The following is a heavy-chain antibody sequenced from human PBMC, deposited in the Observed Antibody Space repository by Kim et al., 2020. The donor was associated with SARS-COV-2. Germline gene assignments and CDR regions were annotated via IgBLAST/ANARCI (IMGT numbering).Heavy chain of an antibody. J-gene: IGHJ4*02. D-gene: IGHD3-10*01. V-gene: IGHV4-39*01. Sequence: SETLSLTCTVSGGSISSSSYYWGWIRQPPGKGLEWIGSIYYSGSTYYNPSLKSRVTISVDTSKNQFSLKLSSVTAADTAVYYCASLGFDDYYGSGSYPLDYWGQGTLVTVSS. CDR3: ASLGFDDYYGSGSYPLDY. CDR1: GGSISSSSYY. CDR2: IYYSGST.